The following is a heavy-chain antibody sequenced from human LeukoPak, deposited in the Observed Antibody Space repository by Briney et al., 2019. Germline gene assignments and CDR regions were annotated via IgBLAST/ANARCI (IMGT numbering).Heavy chain of an antibody. V-gene: IGHV3-7*01. D-gene: IGHD5-18*01. CDR1: GFTFRTYW. CDR2: IKEDGSEK. J-gene: IGHJ3*02. CDR3: ASYSYDKTDAFDI. Sequence: AGGSLRLSCAASGFTFRTYWMSWVRQAPGKGLEWVANIKEDGSEKYYVDSVKGRFTISRDNAKNSLYLQMNSLRAEDTAVYYCASYSYDKTDAFDIWGQGTMVTVSS.